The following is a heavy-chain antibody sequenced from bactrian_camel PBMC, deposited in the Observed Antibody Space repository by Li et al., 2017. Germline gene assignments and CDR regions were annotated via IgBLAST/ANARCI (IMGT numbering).Heavy chain of an antibody. J-gene: IGHJ4*01. CDR3: AASVGGQYCSAPYLIRAQEKGTAY. CDR1: GYSLKSYC. CDR2: MDSDGST. V-gene: IGHV3S53*01. D-gene: IGHD2*01. Sequence: HVQLVESGGDSVQAGGSLTLSCEASGYSLKSYCVGWFRQAPGKKREGVAAMDSDGSTNYADSVKGRFTISRDNAKTILYLEMNSLKPEDTAMYYCAASVGGQYCSAPYLIRAQEKGTAYRGQGTQVTVS.